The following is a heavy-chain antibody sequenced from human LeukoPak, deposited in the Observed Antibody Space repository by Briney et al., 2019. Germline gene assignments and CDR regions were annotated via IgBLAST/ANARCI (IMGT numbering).Heavy chain of an antibody. CDR1: GFTFSDYY. V-gene: IGHV3-11*04. J-gene: IGHJ3*02. CDR3: ARGYYYDSSGYLDAFDI. CDR2: ISRSGSTI. Sequence: GGSLRLSCVASGFTFSDYYMSWIRQAPGKGLEWVSYISRSGSTIYYADSVKGRFTISRDNAKNSLYLQMNSLRAEDTAVYYCARGYYYDSSGYLDAFDIWGQGTMVTVSS. D-gene: IGHD3-22*01.